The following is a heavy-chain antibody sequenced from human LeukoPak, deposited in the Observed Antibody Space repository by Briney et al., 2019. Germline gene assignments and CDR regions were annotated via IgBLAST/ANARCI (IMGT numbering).Heavy chain of an antibody. CDR3: ARGGSGSYYHLFDY. CDR2: ISCSSYI. Sequence: GGSLRLSCAASGFTFSSYSMNWVRQAPGKGLEWVSSISCSSYIYYADSVKGRFTISRDNAKNSLYLQMNSLRAEDTAVYYCARGGSGSYYHLFDYWGQGTLVTVSS. D-gene: IGHD3-10*01. V-gene: IGHV3-21*01. J-gene: IGHJ4*02. CDR1: GFTFSSYS.